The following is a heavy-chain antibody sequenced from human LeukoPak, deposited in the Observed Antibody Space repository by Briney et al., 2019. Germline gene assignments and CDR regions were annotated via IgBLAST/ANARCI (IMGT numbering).Heavy chain of an antibody. V-gene: IGHV1-18*01. CDR3: ARDRRSGSPEYYYMDV. CDR2: ISAYNGNT. D-gene: IGHD1-26*01. CDR1: GYTFTSYG. J-gene: IGHJ6*03. Sequence: ASVKVSCKASGYTFTSYGIGWVRQAPGQGLEWMGWISAYNGNTNYAQKLQGRVTMTTDTSTSTAYMELRSLRSDDTAVYYCARDRRSGSPEYYYMDVWGKGTTVTVSS.